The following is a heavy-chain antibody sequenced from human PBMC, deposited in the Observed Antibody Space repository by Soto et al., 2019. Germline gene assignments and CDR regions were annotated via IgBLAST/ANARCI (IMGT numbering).Heavy chain of an antibody. J-gene: IGHJ6*02. D-gene: IGHD2-21*02. Sequence: ASVEVSYQDSGGTVRSYAISWVRQDPGQGLEWMGGIIPIFGTANYAQKFQGRVTITADESTSTAYMELSSLRSEDTAVYYCARGIVVVTAIPPYYYYGMDVWGQGNTVSVSS. CDR2: IIPIFGTA. CDR1: GGTVRSYA. V-gene: IGHV1-69*01. CDR3: ARGIVVVTAIPPYYYYGMDV.